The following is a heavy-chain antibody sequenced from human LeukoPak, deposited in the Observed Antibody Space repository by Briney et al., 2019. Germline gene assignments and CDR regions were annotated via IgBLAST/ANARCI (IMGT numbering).Heavy chain of an antibody. CDR3: ARGSTVSGAKYYFDF. V-gene: IGHV3-49*04. Sequence: PGGSLRLSCAASGFTFTVYNMNWVRQAAGKGLEWVVFIRSRGYGGATEYAASVKGRFTVSRDDSRSIAYLQMDSLETEDTAVYYCARGSTVSGAKYYFDFWGQGTLVTVSS. CDR1: GFTFTVYN. J-gene: IGHJ4*02. CDR2: IRSRGYGGAT. D-gene: IGHD3-16*01.